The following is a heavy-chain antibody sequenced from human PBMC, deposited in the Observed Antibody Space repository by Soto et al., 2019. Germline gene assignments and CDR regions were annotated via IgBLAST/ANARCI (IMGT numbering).Heavy chain of an antibody. V-gene: IGHV4-39*01. Sequence: PSEILSLTCTVSGGSISSSSYYWAWIRQPPGKGLEWIGSIFYTGGTYYNPSLKSRITMSADMSKNQFSLNLSSVTAADAAVYYCSTFSSGFYGMDVWGQGTTVTVSS. CDR1: GGSISSSSYY. CDR2: IFYTGGT. D-gene: IGHD3-22*01. CDR3: STFSSGFYGMDV. J-gene: IGHJ6*02.